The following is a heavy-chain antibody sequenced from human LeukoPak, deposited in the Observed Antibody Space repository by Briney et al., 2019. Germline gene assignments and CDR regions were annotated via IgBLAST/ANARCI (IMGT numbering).Heavy chain of an antibody. Sequence: GRSLRLSCAAPGFTFSSYGMHWVRQAPGKGLEWVAVISYDGSNKYYADSVKGRFTISRDNSKNTLYLQMNSLRAEDTAVYYCAKGHRSYFDYWGQGTLVTVSS. V-gene: IGHV3-30*18. CDR2: ISYDGSNK. CDR3: AKGHRSYFDY. J-gene: IGHJ4*02. CDR1: GFTFSSYG.